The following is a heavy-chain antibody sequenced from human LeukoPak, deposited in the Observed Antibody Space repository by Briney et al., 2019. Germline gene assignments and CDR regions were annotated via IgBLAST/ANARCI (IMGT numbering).Heavy chain of an antibody. CDR3: ARGRPPLRHLKRYNWFDP. CDR2: ITNSGDST. V-gene: IGHV3-23*01. D-gene: IGHD4-17*01. J-gene: IGHJ5*02. CDR1: GFTFSSYG. Sequence: PGGSLRLSCAASGFTFSSYGMSWVRQAPGKGLEWVSTITNSGDSTYYGDSVKGRFTISRDNSKNTLYLQMNSLRSEDTAVYYCARGRPPLRHLKRYNWFDPWGQGTLVTVSS.